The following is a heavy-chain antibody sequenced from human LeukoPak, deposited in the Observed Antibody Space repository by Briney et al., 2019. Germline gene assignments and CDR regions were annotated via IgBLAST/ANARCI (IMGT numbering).Heavy chain of an antibody. CDR1: GFTFSSYA. V-gene: IGHV3-23*01. CDR2: ISGSGGST. J-gene: IGHJ3*02. Sequence: PGGSLRLSCAASGFTFSSYAMSWVRQAPGKGLEWVSAISGSGGSTYYADSVKGRFTISRDNSKNTLYLQMSGLSAQDTPVYYCVREFTXXXXXFXXXHIXGXGXPVTVSS. CDR3: VREFTXXXXXFXXXHI.